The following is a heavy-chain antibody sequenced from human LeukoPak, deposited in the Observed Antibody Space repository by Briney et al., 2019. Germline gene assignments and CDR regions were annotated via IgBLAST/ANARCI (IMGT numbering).Heavy chain of an antibody. CDR2: ISYDGSNK. CDR1: GFTFSSYA. V-gene: IGHV3-30-3*01. Sequence: GRSLRLSCAASGFTFSSYAMHWVRQAPGKGLEWVAVISYDGSNKYYADSVKGRFTISRDNSKNTLYLQMNSLRAEDTAVYYCARGGVKKYYFDYWGQGTLVTVSS. D-gene: IGHD6-19*01. CDR3: ARGGVKKYYFDY. J-gene: IGHJ4*02.